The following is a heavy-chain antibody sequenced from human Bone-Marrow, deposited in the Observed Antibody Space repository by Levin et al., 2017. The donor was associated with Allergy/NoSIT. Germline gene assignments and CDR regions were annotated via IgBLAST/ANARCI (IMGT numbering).Heavy chain of an antibody. Sequence: GESLKISCKASGYSFASYYVHWVRQAPGHGLEWVGIFTPSGDIRNYAQEFQGRVTMTRDTSTNTLYMELSSLRYEDTAVYYCARDQDWNYAFDYWGQGTQVTVSS. CDR2: FTPSGDIR. CDR1: GYSFASYY. D-gene: IGHD1-7*01. CDR3: ARDQDWNYAFDY. V-gene: IGHV1-46*01. J-gene: IGHJ4*02.